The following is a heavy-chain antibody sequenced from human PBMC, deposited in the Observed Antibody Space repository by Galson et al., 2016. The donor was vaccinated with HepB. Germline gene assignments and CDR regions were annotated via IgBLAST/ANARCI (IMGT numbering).Heavy chain of an antibody. D-gene: IGHD4/OR15-4a*01. Sequence: SLRLSCAASGFTFSSYSMNWVRRAPGKGLEWVANINRDGSTKNYADSVRGRFTISRDNAQNSLYLQMNSLRVEDTAVYYCVRDPYGGYGYWGQGTLVTVSS. CDR2: INRDGSTK. V-gene: IGHV3-7*01. CDR3: VRDPYGGYGY. J-gene: IGHJ4*02. CDR1: GFTFSSYS.